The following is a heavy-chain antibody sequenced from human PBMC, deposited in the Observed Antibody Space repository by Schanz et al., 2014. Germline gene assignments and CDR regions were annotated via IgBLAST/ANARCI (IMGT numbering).Heavy chain of an antibody. CDR1: GFRFSDYA. D-gene: IGHD5-12*01. J-gene: IGHJ3*01. V-gene: IGHV3-9*01. CDR2: ISWESGNI. CDR3: ARDGGRDGYNLAFDV. Sequence: EVQLVESGGGLVQPGRSLRLSCAASGFRFSDYAMHWVRQAPGKGLEWVSGISWESGNIDYADSVKGRFTISRDNAKNSLYLQMNSLRPEDTAVYYCARDGGRDGYNLAFDVWGQGTLVTVSS.